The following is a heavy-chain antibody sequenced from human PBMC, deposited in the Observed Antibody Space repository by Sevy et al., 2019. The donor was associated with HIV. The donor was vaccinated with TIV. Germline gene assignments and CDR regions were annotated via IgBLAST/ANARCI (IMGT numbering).Heavy chain of an antibody. CDR3: ARDPSRPLGEVTSIAVAGSNYFDY. J-gene: IGHJ4*02. CDR2: INPNSGGT. D-gene: IGHD6-19*01. Sequence: ASVKVSCKASGYTFTGYYMHWVRQAPGQGLEWMGWINPNSGGTNYAQKFQGRVTMTRDTSISTAYMELSRLRSDDTAVYYCARDPSRPLGEVTSIAVAGSNYFDYWGQGTLVTVSS. V-gene: IGHV1-2*02. CDR1: GYTFTGYY.